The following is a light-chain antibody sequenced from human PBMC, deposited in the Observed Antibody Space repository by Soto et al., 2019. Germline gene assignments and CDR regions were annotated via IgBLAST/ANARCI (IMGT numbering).Light chain of an antibody. V-gene: IGKV3-20*01. CDR3: QQYGTSPTT. J-gene: IGKJ5*01. Sequence: EIVLTQSPGTLTLSPGARASLSCRASQSISRSYLAWYQQKRGQAPRLLIYAASSRATGVPDRFSGSGSGTDFTLTVNGLKPEDFAVYYCQQYGTSPTTFGQGTRLEI. CDR1: QSISRSY. CDR2: AAS.